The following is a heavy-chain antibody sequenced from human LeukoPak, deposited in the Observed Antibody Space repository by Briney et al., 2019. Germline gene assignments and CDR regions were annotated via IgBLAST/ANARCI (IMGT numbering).Heavy chain of an antibody. V-gene: IGHV3-66*01. CDR1: GFTVSSNY. CDR3: ARDPGAWIRYGMDV. Sequence: PGGSLRLSCAASGFTVSSNYMSWGRLAPGKGLEWVSVIYIGGSTYYADSVKGRFTISRDNSKNTLYLQMTSLSAEDTAVYYCARDPGAWIRYGMDVWGQGTTVPVSS. D-gene: IGHD5-18*01. J-gene: IGHJ6*02. CDR2: IYIGGST.